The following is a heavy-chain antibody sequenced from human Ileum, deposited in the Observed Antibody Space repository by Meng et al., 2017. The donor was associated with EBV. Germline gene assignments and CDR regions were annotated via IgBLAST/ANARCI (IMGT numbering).Heavy chain of an antibody. CDR3: AKNGEKYFEY. V-gene: IGHV4-4*02. CDR2: MSDSGIT. Sequence: QRPLQRSGPGLVNPSGPLSPTCAVSGGSISVINWWSWVRQSPEKGLEWIGEMSDSGITHYNPSLKSRVTISADKSNNQFSLKLTSVTSADTAVYFCAKNGEKYFEYWGQGTLVTVSS. J-gene: IGHJ4*02. CDR1: GGSISVINW.